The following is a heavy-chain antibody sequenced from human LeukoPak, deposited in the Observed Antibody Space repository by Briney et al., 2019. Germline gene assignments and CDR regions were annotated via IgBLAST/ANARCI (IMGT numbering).Heavy chain of an antibody. Sequence: GGSLRLSCAASGYTFTDYFIHWVRQAPGQGLEWMGWINPNSGGTNYAQKFQGRVTMTRDTSISTAYMELSRLRSDDTAVFYCARGRYGGSHPAFDNWGQGTLVTVSS. CDR3: ARGRYGGSHPAFDN. D-gene: IGHD3-16*01. J-gene: IGHJ4*02. V-gene: IGHV1-2*02. CDR2: INPNSGGT. CDR1: GYTFTDYF.